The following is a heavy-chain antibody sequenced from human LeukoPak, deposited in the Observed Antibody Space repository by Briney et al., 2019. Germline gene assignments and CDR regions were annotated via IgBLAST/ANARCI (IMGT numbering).Heavy chain of an antibody. J-gene: IGHJ3*02. CDR3: ARDAAYCGGDCYLFDI. V-gene: IGHV3-74*01. Sequence: GGSLRLSCAASGFTFSNFWLHWVRQAPGKGLVWVSRINTDGSSTTYADSVKGRFTISRDNAKNTLYLQMNSLRAEDTAVYYCARDAAYCGGDCYLFDIWGQGTMVTVSS. CDR1: GFTFSNFW. CDR2: INTDGSST. D-gene: IGHD2-21*01.